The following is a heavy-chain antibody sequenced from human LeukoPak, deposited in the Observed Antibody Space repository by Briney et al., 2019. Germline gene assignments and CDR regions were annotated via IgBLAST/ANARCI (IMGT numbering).Heavy chain of an antibody. CDR3: ARDGRSSANYYDSSGYYPLGY. V-gene: IGHV1-2*02. J-gene: IGHJ4*02. Sequence: ASVKVSCKASGYTFTGYYMHWVRQAPGQGLEWMGWINPNSGGTNYAQKFQGRVTMTRDTPISTAYMELSRLRSDDTAVYYCARDGRSSANYYDSSGYYPLGYWGQGTLVTVSS. D-gene: IGHD3-22*01. CDR1: GYTFTGYY. CDR2: INPNSGGT.